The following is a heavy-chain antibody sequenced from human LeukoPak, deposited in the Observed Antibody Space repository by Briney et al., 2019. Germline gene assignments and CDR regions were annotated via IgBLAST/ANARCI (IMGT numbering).Heavy chain of an antibody. Sequence: GGSLRLSRAASGFTFRNYGMHWVRQAPGKGLEWVAFIRYDGSNKYCADSVKGRFTVSRDNTKNTLYMQMNSLRAEDTAAYYCAKEKNDYSDYSYMDVWGKGTTVTVSS. J-gene: IGHJ6*03. D-gene: IGHD4-11*01. CDR1: GFTFRNYG. CDR2: IRYDGSNK. CDR3: AKEKNDYSDYSYMDV. V-gene: IGHV3-30*02.